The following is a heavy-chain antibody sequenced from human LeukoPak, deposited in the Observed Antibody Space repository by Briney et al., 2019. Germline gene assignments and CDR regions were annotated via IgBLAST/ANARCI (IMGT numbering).Heavy chain of an antibody. CDR3: ARRRIAAAGRVFVY. Sequence: SETLSLTCAVYGGSFSGYYWSWIRQPPGKGLEWIGEINHSGSTNYNPSLKSRVTISVDTSKNQFSLKLSSVTAADTAVYYCARRRIAAAGRVFVYWGQGTLVTVPS. CDR1: GGSFSGYY. D-gene: IGHD6-13*01. V-gene: IGHV4-34*01. J-gene: IGHJ4*02. CDR2: INHSGST.